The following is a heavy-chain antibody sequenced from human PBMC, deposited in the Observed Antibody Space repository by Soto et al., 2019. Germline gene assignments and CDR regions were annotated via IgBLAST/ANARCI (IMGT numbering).Heavy chain of an antibody. CDR1: GYTFTGYY. V-gene: IGHV1-2*02. Sequence: ASVKVSCKASGYTFTGYYMHWVRQAPGQGLEWMGWINPNSGGTNYAQKFQGRVTMARDTSISTAYMELSRLRSDDTAVYYCARDSGYDCYYGMDVWGQGTTVT. CDR2: INPNSGGT. D-gene: IGHD5-12*01. CDR3: ARDSGYDCYYGMDV. J-gene: IGHJ6*02.